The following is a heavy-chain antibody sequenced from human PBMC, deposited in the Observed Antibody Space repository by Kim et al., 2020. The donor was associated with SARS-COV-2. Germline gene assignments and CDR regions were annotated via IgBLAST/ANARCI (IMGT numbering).Heavy chain of an antibody. V-gene: IGHV1-2*02. CDR2: INPNSGGT. D-gene: IGHD1-7*01. J-gene: IGHJ3*02. CDR1: GYTFTGYY. CDR3: AKIPTITGTTGDAFDI. Sequence: ASVKVSCKASGYTFTGYYMHWVRQAPGQGLEWMGWINPNSGGTNYAQKFQGRVTMTRDTSISTAYMELSRLRSDDTAVYYCAKIPTITGTTGDAFDIWGQGTMVTVSS.